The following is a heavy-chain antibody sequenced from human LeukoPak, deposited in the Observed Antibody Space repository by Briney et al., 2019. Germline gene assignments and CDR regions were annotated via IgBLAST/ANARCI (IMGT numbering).Heavy chain of an antibody. CDR3: AVEYSSSSGFDY. V-gene: IGHV1-58*02. D-gene: IGHD6-6*01. J-gene: IGHJ4*02. Sequence: SVKVSCKASGFTFTSSAMQWVRQARGQRLEWIGWIVVGSGNTNYAQKFQERVTITRDMSTSTAYMELSSLRSENTAVYYCAVEYSSSSGFDYWGQGTLVTVSS. CDR2: IVVGSGNT. CDR1: GFTFTSSA.